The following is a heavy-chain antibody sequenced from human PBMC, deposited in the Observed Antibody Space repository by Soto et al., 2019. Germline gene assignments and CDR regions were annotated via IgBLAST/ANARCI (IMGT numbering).Heavy chain of an antibody. CDR2: INHSGST. D-gene: IGHD3-10*01. Sequence: SETLSLTCAVYGGSFIGYYWSWILQPPWKGLEWIGEINHSGSTNYNPSLKSRVTISVDTSKNQFSLKLSSVTAADTAVYYCARGMGLLWFGELSSYYYGMDVWGQGTTVT. J-gene: IGHJ6*02. CDR1: GGSFIGYY. CDR3: ARGMGLLWFGELSSYYYGMDV. V-gene: IGHV4-34*01.